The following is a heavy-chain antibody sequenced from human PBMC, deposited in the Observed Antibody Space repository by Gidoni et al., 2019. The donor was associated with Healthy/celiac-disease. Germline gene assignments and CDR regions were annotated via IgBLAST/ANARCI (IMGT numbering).Heavy chain of an antibody. J-gene: IGHJ5*02. CDR2: INHSGST. V-gene: IGHV4-34*01. CDR1: GGSVSGYY. Sequence: QVQLQQWGAGRLKPSETLSRTCAVDGGSVSGYYGSWSRQPQGKGLEWMGEINHSGSTNYNPSLQSLFPISVDPSKNQFSLKLSSVTAADTAVYYCARALGWYYDFWRGYSERANWFDPWGQGTLVTVSS. D-gene: IGHD3-3*01. CDR3: ARALGWYYDFWRGYSERANWFDP.